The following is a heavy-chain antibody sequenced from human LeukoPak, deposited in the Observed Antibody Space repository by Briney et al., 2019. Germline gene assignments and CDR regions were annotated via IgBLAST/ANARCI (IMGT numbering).Heavy chain of an antibody. CDR3: AREFWVVRGVNYFDY. D-gene: IGHD3-10*01. CDR2: YYRSKWYN. V-gene: IGHV6-1*01. Sequence: YYRSKWYNDYAVSVKSRITINPDTSKNQFSLQLNSVTPEDTAVYYCAREFWVVRGVNYFDYWGQGTLVTVSS. J-gene: IGHJ4*02.